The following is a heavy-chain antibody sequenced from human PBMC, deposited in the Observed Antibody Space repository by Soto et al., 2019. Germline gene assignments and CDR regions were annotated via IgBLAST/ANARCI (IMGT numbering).Heavy chain of an antibody. D-gene: IGHD3-3*01. Sequence: ASVKVSCKASGYTFTSYGISWVRQAPGQGLEWMGWMNPNSGNTGYAQKLQGRVTMTRNTSISTAYMELSSLRSEDTAVYYCARGEGRYDFWSGYYSDYWGQGTLVTVSS. CDR2: MNPNSGNT. CDR3: ARGEGRYDFWSGYYSDY. CDR1: GYTFTSYG. J-gene: IGHJ4*02. V-gene: IGHV1-8*02.